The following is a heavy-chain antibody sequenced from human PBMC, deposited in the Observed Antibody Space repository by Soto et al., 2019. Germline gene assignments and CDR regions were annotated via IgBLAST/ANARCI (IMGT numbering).Heavy chain of an antibody. J-gene: IGHJ4*02. D-gene: IGHD1-1*01. V-gene: IGHV1-2*02. Sequence: HVQLVQSGTEVKKPGASVRVSCMVSGYPFTTYYIHWVRQAPGQGLEWLGWIDPRSGGTVYEQNFQGRVTMTRDTSISSVYMDLSGLTSDDTALDYCATDAEGNDPYWGQGSLVTVSA. CDR3: ATDAEGNDPY. CDR2: IDPRSGGT. CDR1: GYPFTTYY.